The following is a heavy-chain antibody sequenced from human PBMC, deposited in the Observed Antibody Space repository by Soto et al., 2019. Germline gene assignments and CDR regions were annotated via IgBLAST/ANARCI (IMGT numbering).Heavy chain of an antibody. CDR3: ARDFQRYSGSYYFDY. CDR2: ISAYNGNT. V-gene: IGHV1-18*01. D-gene: IGHD1-26*01. Sequence: QVQLVQSGPEVKKPGASVKVSCKASGYTFTNYGISWVRQAPGQGLEWMGWISAYNGNTNYAQKVRGRVTMTTDTSTSTAYMELRSLRSDDTAVYFCARDFQRYSGSYYFDYWGQGTLVTVSP. CDR1: GYTFTNYG. J-gene: IGHJ4*02.